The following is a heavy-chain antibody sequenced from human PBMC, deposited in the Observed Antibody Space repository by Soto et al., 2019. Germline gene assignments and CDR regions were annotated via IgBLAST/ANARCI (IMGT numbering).Heavy chain of an antibody. D-gene: IGHD3-22*01. V-gene: IGHV4-28*01. CDR1: GYSISSSNW. Sequence: SETLSLTCAVSGYSISSSNWWGWIRQPPGKGLEWIGYIYYSGTTYYNPSLKSRVTISVDTSKNQFSLKLSSVTAADTAVYYCARGEESYYYDSSGYYRNYYFDYWGQGTLVT. CDR2: IYYSGTT. CDR3: ARGEESYYYDSSGYYRNYYFDY. J-gene: IGHJ4*02.